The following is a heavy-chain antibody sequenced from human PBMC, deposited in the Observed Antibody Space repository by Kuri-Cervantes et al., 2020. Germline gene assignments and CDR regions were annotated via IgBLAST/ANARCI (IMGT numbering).Heavy chain of an antibody. D-gene: IGHD4-23*01. CDR2: ISGSGGST. V-gene: IGHV3-23*01. J-gene: IGHJ4*02. CDR1: GFTFSSYA. CDR3: ASGADYGGILDY. Sequence: GGSLRLSCAASGFTFSSYAMSWVRQAPGKGLEWVSAISGSGGSTYYADSVKGRFTISRDNAKNSLYLQMNSLRDEDTAVYYCASGADYGGILDYWGQGTLVTVSS.